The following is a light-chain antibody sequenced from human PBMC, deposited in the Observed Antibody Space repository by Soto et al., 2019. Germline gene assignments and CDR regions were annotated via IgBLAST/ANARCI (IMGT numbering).Light chain of an antibody. CDR2: GNS. CDR3: QSYDSSLSGSK. Sequence: QLVLTQPPSVSGAPGQRVTISCTGSSSNIGAGYDVHWYQQLPGTAPKLLIYGNSNRPSGVPDRFSGSKSGTSASLAITGLQAEDEVDYYCQSYDSSLSGSKFGGGTKLTVL. J-gene: IGLJ2*01. V-gene: IGLV1-40*01. CDR1: SSNIGAGYD.